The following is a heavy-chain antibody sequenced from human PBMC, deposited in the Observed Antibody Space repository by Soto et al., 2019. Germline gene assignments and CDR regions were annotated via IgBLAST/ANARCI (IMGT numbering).Heavy chain of an antibody. CDR1: GFTFISYA. Sequence: EVQLLESGGGVVQPGESLRLFCAAYGFTFISYAMSWFRQAPGKGPEWGSVISGSDDSTYYADSVKGRFTISRDKSKNTRYLQINRLRAEDTAVYHCATMSSSSTFDYWGEGTLVTIS. CDR2: ISGSDDST. D-gene: IGHD6-6*01. CDR3: ATMSSSSTFDY. J-gene: IGHJ4*02. V-gene: IGHV3-23*01.